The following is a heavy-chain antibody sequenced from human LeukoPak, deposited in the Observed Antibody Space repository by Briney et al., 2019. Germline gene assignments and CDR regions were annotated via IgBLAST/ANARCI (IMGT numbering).Heavy chain of an antibody. CDR2: ISGSGANT. Sequence: GGSLRLSCAASGFTFSSYAMSWVRQAPGKGLDWVSAISGSGANTYYADSVKGRFTISRDNSKNTLYLQMNSLRAGDTAVYYCARDRPNYYGSDGHYYRRDGDYWGQGTLVTVSS. CDR3: ARDRPNYYGSDGHYYRRDGDY. D-gene: IGHD3-22*01. V-gene: IGHV3-23*01. CDR1: GFTFSSYA. J-gene: IGHJ4*02.